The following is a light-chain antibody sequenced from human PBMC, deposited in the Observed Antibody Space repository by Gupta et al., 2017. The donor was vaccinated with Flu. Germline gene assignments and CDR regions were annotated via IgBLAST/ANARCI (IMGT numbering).Light chain of an antibody. CDR2: DDR. CDR1: NVGDKS. V-gene: IGLV3-21*02. J-gene: IGLJ3*02. CDR3: HVSDSSTDHWV. Sequence: SYVLTQPPSVSVAPGQTARITCGGRNVGDKSVHWYQVKPGQAPVLVVFDDRDRPSDIPDRFSGSKSGANATLNTSSVEVEDEADDYWHVSDSSTDHWVFGGGTKLTVL.